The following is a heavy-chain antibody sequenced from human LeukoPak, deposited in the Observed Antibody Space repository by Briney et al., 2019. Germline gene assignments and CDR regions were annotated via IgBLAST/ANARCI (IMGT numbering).Heavy chain of an antibody. CDR3: ASLVVVPAARGDV. J-gene: IGHJ6*04. V-gene: IGHV3-21*01. Sequence: GGSLRLSCAASGFTFSSYSMYWVRQAPGKGLEWVSSISSSSSYIYYADSVKGRFTISRDNAKNSLYLQMNSLRAEDTAVYYCASLVVVPAARGDVWGKGTTVTVSS. D-gene: IGHD2-2*01. CDR2: ISSSSSYI. CDR1: GFTFSSYS.